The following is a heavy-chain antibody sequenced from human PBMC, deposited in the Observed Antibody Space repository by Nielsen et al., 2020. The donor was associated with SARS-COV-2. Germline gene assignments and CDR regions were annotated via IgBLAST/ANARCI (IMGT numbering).Heavy chain of an antibody. D-gene: IGHD6-19*01. CDR1: GFTFSSYS. J-gene: IGHJ3*02. CDR3: ARDQQWLARGAFDI. V-gene: IGHV3-21*01. CDR2: ISSSSSYI. Sequence: GESLKISCAASGFTFSSYSMNWVRQAPGKGLEWVSSISSSSSYIYYADSVKGRFTISRDNAKNSLYLQMNSLRDEDTAVYYCARDQQWLARGAFDIWGQGTMVTVSS.